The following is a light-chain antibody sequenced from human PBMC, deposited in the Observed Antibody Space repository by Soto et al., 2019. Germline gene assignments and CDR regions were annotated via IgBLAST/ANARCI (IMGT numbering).Light chain of an antibody. J-gene: IGLJ1*01. V-gene: IGLV2-23*01. Sequence: HSALTQPASESGSPGQSITISCTGTSSDVGSYNLVSWYQQHPGKAPKLMIYEGSKRPSGVSNRFSGSKSGNTASLTISGLQAEDEADYYCCSYAGSSTSPYVFGTGTKVTVL. CDR2: EGS. CDR3: CSYAGSSTSPYV. CDR1: SSDVGSYNL.